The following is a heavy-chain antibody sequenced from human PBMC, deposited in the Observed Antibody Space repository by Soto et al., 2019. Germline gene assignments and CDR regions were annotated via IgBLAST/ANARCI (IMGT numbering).Heavy chain of an antibody. J-gene: IGHJ5*02. Sequence: QVQLVQSGAEVKKPGASVKVSCKASGYTFTGYYMHWVRQAPGQGLEWMGWINPNSGGTNYAQKFQGWVTMTRDTSIRTAYMELSRLGSDDTAVYYCAREGRFLEWLGRRSRNWFDPWGQGTLVTVSS. D-gene: IGHD3-3*01. CDR3: AREGRFLEWLGRRSRNWFDP. CDR2: INPNSGGT. CDR1: GYTFTGYY. V-gene: IGHV1-2*04.